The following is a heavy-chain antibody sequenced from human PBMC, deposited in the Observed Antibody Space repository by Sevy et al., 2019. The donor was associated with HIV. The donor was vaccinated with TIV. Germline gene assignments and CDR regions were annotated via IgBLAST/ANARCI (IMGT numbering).Heavy chain of an antibody. CDR2: IKSKTDGGTR. J-gene: IGHJ4*02. CDR3: TAGVGTSDFDY. D-gene: IGHD3-3*01. Sequence: GGSLRLSCLASGFTFKNAWMSWVRQTPGKGLEWVGRIKSKTDGGTRDFAAVVKGRFAITRDDSKNTVSLQMDNLRTEDTAIYYCTAGVGTSDFDYWGQGFLVTVSS. V-gene: IGHV3-15*01. CDR1: GFTFKNAW.